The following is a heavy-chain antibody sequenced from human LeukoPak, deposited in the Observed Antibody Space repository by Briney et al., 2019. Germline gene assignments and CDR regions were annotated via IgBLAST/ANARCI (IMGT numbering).Heavy chain of an antibody. D-gene: IGHD6-13*01. CDR1: GFTFRSHG. CDR3: AAEGRIAEEVAFDT. CDR2: IQYDGSNK. V-gene: IGHV3-30*02. Sequence: GGSLRLSCAACGFTFRSHGMHWVRQALGKGLEWVAFIQYDGSNKKYADAVKGRFTISRDNSKNTLYLQMNSLRAEDTAVYYCAAEGRIAEEVAFDTWGQGTMVTVSS. J-gene: IGHJ3*02.